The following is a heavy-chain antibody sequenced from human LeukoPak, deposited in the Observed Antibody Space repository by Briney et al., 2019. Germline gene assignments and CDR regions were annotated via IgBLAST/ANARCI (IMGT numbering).Heavy chain of an antibody. CDR2: INHSVST. J-gene: IGHJ4*02. D-gene: IGHD3-10*01. CDR1: GGSFSGYY. Sequence: PSETLSLTCAVYGGSFSGYYWSWIRQPPGKGLGWIAEINHSVSTNYNPSLKSRVTISVDTSKHQFSLKLSSVTAADTAVYYCARGRRITMVRGVITSRHNTFDYWGQGTLVTVSS. V-gene: IGHV4-34*01. CDR3: ARGRRITMVRGVITSRHNTFDY.